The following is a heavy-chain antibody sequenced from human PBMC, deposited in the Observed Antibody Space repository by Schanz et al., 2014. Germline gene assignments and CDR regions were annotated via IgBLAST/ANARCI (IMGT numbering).Heavy chain of an antibody. CDR3: ARPPPLVRGIAGWFGP. V-gene: IGHV3-23*04. Sequence: EVQLVESGGGLVQPGGSLRLSCAASGFTFSGYAMSWVRQAPGKGLEWVSSISGGGGSKRYGDSLRGRFYISRDNSKTTFYLQMSSLGGADPALYYCARPPPLVRGIAGWFGPWGQGSLVTVSS. CDR2: ISGGGGSK. J-gene: IGHJ5*02. CDR1: GFTFSGYA. D-gene: IGHD3-10*01.